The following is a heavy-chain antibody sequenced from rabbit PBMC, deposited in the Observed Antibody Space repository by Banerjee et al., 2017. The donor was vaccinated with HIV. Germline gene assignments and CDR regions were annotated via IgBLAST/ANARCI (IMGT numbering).Heavy chain of an antibody. V-gene: IGHV1S40*01. J-gene: IGHJ4*01. Sequence: QSLEESGGDLVKPGGTLTLTCTVSGFSLNSAYMCWVRQAPGKGLEWVGCIYTSSGSTDYASWAKGRFTIFKISSTTVTLQMTSLTAADTATYFCARDGAGYGYAPNLWGPGTLVTVS. CDR1: GFSLNSAY. CDR3: ARDGAGYGYAPNL. CDR2: IYTSSGST. D-gene: IGHD6-1*01.